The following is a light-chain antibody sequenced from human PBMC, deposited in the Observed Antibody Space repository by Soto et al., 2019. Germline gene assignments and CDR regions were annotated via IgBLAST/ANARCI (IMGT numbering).Light chain of an antibody. CDR1: QSISNNH. V-gene: IGKV3-20*01. CDR3: QQYGTSRT. Sequence: EIVLTQSPGTLSLSPGERVTLSCRASQSISNNHLAWYQQKPGQAPRLLIHGTSNRATGIPARFSGSGSGTDFALTISGLEPEDFAVYYCQQYGTSRTFGQGTKVDI. J-gene: IGKJ1*01. CDR2: GTS.